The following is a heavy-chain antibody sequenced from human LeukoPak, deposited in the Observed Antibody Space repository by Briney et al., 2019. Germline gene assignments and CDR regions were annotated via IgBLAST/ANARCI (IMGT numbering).Heavy chain of an antibody. D-gene: IGHD3-9*01. J-gene: IGHJ5*02. CDR3: ARAMYDILDWFDP. Sequence: ASVKVSCKASGYTFTGYYMHWVRQAPGQGLEWMGWINPNSGGTNYAQKFQGRVTMTRNTSISTAYMELSSLRSEDTAVYYCARAMYDILDWFDPWGQGTLVTVSS. CDR2: INPNSGGT. CDR1: GYTFTGYY. V-gene: IGHV1-2*02.